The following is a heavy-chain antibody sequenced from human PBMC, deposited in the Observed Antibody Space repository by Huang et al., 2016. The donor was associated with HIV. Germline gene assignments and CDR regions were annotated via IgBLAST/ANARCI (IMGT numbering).Heavy chain of an antibody. D-gene: IGHD6-19*01. CDR2: IRLSGTTI. CDR1: GLVFSDHY. J-gene: IGHJ3*02. Sequence: QVQLVESGGGLVKPGGSLRLSCAASGLVFSDHYMNWIRQAPGKGLECMSYIRLSGTTIRYADSGKGRFTSSRDNAKKSLFLEMNSLRVEDTAVYYCARRMAGWDDVFDMWGQGTMVTVSS. CDR3: ARRMAGWDDVFDM. V-gene: IGHV3-11*01.